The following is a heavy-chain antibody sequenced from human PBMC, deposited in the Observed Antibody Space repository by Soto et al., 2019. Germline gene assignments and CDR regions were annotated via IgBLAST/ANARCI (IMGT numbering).Heavy chain of an antibody. V-gene: IGHV3-33*01. J-gene: IGHJ6*02. CDR3: ARVAKLRYTLYYGMDV. CDR2: IWYDGSNK. Sequence: PGGSLRLSCAASGFTFSSYGMHWVRQAPGKGLEWVAVIWYDGSNKYYADSVKGRFTISRDNSKNTLYLQMNSLRAEDTAVYYCARVAKLRYTLYYGMDVWGQGTTVTVSS. D-gene: IGHD3-9*01. CDR1: GFTFSSYG.